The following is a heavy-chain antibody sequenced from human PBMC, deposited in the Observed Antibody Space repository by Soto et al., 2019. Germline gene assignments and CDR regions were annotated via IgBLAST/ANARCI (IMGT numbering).Heavy chain of an antibody. CDR1: GGSISSYY. J-gene: IGHJ4*02. Sequence: PSERLSLTCTVSGGSISSYYWSWIRQPPGKGLEWIGYIYYSGSTNYNPSLKSRVTISVDTSKNQFSLKLSSVTAADTAVYYCARSPRGYSHFDYWGQGTLVTVSS. CDR3: ARSPRGYSHFDY. CDR2: IYYSGST. V-gene: IGHV4-59*01. D-gene: IGHD3-10*01.